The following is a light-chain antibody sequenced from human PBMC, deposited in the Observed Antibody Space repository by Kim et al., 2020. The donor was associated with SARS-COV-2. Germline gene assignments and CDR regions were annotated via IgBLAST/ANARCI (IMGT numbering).Light chain of an antibody. CDR2: GAS. Sequence: DIQMTQSPSSVSASVGDRVTITCRASQDINTRLAWYQQRSGMVPKLLIDGASSLQSGVPSRFSGSGSGTDFTLTIWSLQPEDFATYYCQQANNFPWTFGQGTKVDIK. CDR3: QQANNFPWT. V-gene: IGKV1-12*01. CDR1: QDINTR. J-gene: IGKJ1*01.